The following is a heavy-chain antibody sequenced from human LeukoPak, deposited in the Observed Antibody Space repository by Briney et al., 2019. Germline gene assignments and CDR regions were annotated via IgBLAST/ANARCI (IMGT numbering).Heavy chain of an antibody. Sequence: PGGSLRLSCAASGVTFSSYGMHWVRQAPGKGLEWVAFIRYDGSNKYYADSVKGRFTISRDNSKNTLYLQMNSLRAEDTAVYYCAKDQLAVSGHWGQGTLVTVSS. D-gene: IGHD6-19*01. J-gene: IGHJ4*02. CDR2: IRYDGSNK. CDR1: GVTFSSYG. CDR3: AKDQLAVSGH. V-gene: IGHV3-30*02.